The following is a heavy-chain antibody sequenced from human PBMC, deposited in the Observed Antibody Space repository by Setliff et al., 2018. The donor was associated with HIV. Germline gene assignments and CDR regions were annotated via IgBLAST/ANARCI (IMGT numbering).Heavy chain of an antibody. Sequence: PSETLSLTCSVSGGSIISGGYYWSWIRQHPGKGLEWIGYIYYSGTNYYNPSLKSRVTISLDTSMNQFSLKLTSVTAADTAVYYCASSTRKYFDLQTNYNPAFKSRVSMGLDNAKHQFSLRLTSVTAADTAIYYCTRDWRAYGLMGSWGQGMLVTVSS. D-gene: IGHD3-3*01. CDR2: IYYSGTN. J-gene: IGHJ5*02. V-gene: IGHV4-31*03. CDR1: GGSIISGGYY. CDR3: ASSTRKYFDLQTNYNPAFKSRVSMGLDNAKHQFSLRLTSVTAADTAIYYCTRDWRAYGLMGS.